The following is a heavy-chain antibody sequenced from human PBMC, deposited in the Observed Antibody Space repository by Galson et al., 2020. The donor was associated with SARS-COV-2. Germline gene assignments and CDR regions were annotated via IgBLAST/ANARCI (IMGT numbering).Heavy chain of an antibody. V-gene: IGHV1-24*01. CDR3: ASSAPRGVINWFDP. CDR2: FDPEDGET. Sequence: ASVKVSCKVSGYTLTELSMHWVRQAPGKGLEWMGGFDPEDGETIYAQKFQGRVTMTEDTSTDTAYMELSSLRSEDTAVYYCASSAPRGVINWFDPWGQGTLVTVSS. CDR1: GYTLTELS. J-gene: IGHJ5*02. D-gene: IGHD2-21*01.